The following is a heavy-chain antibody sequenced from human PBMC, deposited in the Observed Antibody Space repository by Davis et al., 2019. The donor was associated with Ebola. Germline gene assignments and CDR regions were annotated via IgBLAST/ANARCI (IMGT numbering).Heavy chain of an antibody. CDR1: GFSFSSHW. CDR2: TRQDGSEK. V-gene: IGHV3-7*03. J-gene: IGHJ5*02. CDR3: AREAVWRPDP. Sequence: PGGSLRLSCAASGFSFSSHWMSWVRQAPGKGLEWVANTRQDGSEKHYVDSVKGRFTISRDNAKNSLYLQMNSLRAEDTAVYYCAREAVWRPDPWGQGTLVTVSS. D-gene: IGHD3-16*01.